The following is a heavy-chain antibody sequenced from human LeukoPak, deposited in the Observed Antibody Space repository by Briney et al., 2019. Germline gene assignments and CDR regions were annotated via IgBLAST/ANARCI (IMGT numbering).Heavy chain of an antibody. CDR3: ARRYGSGSNDY. Sequence: GASVKVSCKXSGYTFTGYYMHWVRQSPRQGLEWMGWINPNSGGTNYAQKFQGRVTMTRDTSISTAYMELSRLRSDDTAVYYCARRYGSGSNDYWGQGTLVTVSP. J-gene: IGHJ4*02. CDR1: GYTFTGYY. CDR2: INPNSGGT. V-gene: IGHV1-2*02. D-gene: IGHD3-10*01.